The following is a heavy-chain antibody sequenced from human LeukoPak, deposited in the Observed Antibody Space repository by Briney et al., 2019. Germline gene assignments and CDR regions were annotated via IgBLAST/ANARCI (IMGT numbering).Heavy chain of an antibody. Sequence: SVKVSCKASGGTFSSYAISWVRQAPGQGLEWMGRIIPILGIANYAQKFQGRVTITADKSTSTAYMELSSLRSEGTAVYYCARAVYGSGLFLGYWGQGTLVTVSS. J-gene: IGHJ4*02. D-gene: IGHD3-10*01. CDR1: GGTFSSYA. CDR2: IIPILGIA. CDR3: ARAVYGSGLFLGY. V-gene: IGHV1-69*04.